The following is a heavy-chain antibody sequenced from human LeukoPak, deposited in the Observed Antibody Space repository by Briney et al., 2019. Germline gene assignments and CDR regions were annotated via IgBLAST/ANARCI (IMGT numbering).Heavy chain of an antibody. CDR3: ARDREERGPYLVL. V-gene: IGHV1-69-2*01. J-gene: IGHJ4*02. Sequence: ASVKVSCKASGYPFIDYYIHWMQQAPGEGLEWMGRIDPADGETAYAENFQGRVTVTADTSTNTVYMELNSLTFADRGVYYCARDREERGPYLVLWGQGTLVIVSS. D-gene: IGHD3-10*01. CDR1: GYPFIDYY. CDR2: IDPADGET.